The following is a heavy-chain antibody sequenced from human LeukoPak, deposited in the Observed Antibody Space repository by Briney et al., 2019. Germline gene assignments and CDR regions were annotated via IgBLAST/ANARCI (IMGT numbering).Heavy chain of an antibody. Sequence: PGGSLRLSCAASGFTFSNYWMHWVRQAPGKGLVWVSRISSDESTTTYADSAKGRFTISRDNAKNTLYLQMNSLRAEDTAVYYCARDPGTAMGRALDYWGQGTLVTVSS. CDR2: ISSDESTT. CDR3: ARDPGTAMGRALDY. J-gene: IGHJ4*02. V-gene: IGHV3-74*01. D-gene: IGHD5-18*01. CDR1: GFTFSNYW.